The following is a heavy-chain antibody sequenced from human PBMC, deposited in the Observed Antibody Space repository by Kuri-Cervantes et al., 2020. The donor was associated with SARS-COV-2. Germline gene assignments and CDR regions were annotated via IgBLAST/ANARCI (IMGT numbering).Heavy chain of an antibody. CDR2: VNHNGGA. V-gene: IGHV4-34*01. J-gene: IGHJ4*02. Sequence: SETLSLTCAVYGGSLSGSFWSWIRQSPRKGLEWIGEVNHNGGANYNPSLRSRVTISVDTSKNQFSLKLSSVTAADTAVYYCARDRPGGNYYGSSGDKFDYWGQGTLVTVSS. CDR1: GGSLSGSF. D-gene: IGHD3-22*01. CDR3: ARDRPGGNYYGSSGDKFDY.